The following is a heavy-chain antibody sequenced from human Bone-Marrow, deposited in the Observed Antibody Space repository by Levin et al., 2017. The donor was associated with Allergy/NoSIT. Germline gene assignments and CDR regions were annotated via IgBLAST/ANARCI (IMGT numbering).Heavy chain of an antibody. D-gene: IGHD2-2*01. V-gene: IGHV1-69*13. CDR3: VSSLEFCSSTTCSLTYYYGMDV. Sequence: ASVKVSCKASGGTFSSYGISWVRQAPGQGLEWMGGIVPLFGTTNYAQNFQGRVSMTADESTTTVYMELSSLRSGDTAVYYCVSSLEFCSSTTCSLTYYYGMDVWGQGTTVTVSS. CDR2: IVPLFGTT. J-gene: IGHJ6*02. CDR1: GGTFSSYG.